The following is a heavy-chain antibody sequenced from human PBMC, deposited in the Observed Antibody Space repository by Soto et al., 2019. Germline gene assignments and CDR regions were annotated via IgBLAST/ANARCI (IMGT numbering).Heavy chain of an antibody. Sequence: GESLKICYKCSGYSFTSYWIGWVRQMPGKGLEWMGIIYPGDSDTRYSPSFQGQVTISADKYISTAYLQWSSLKASETAMYYCARIVRGRYYTFDYWGQGILVTVSS. CDR1: GYSFTSYW. CDR3: ARIVRGRYYTFDY. CDR2: IYPGDSDT. J-gene: IGHJ4*02. V-gene: IGHV5-51*01. D-gene: IGHD3-16*01.